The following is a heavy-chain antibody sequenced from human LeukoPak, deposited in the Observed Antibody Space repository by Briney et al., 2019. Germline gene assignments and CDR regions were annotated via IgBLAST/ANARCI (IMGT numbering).Heavy chain of an antibody. CDR2: IYYSGST. Sequence: SETLSLTCTVSGGSISSSSYYWGWIRQPPGKGLEWIGSIYYSGSTYYNPSLKSRVTISVDTSKNQFSLKLSSVTAADTAVYYCARAVPSYPDAFDIWGQGTMVTVSS. CDR3: ARAVPSYPDAFDI. J-gene: IGHJ3*02. CDR1: GGSISSSSYY. V-gene: IGHV4-39*07. D-gene: IGHD2-2*01.